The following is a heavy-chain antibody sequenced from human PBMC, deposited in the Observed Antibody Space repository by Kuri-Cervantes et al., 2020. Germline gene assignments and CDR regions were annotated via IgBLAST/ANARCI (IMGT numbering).Heavy chain of an antibody. CDR3: ARDMNLQH. Sequence: GGSLRLSCEASGFTFSSYDMHWVRQATGKGLEWVSAIGTAGDTYYPGSVKGRFTISRENAKNSLYLQMTTLRADDTAVYYCARDMNLQHWGQGTLVTVSS. D-gene: IGHD1-14*01. CDR2: IGTAGDT. J-gene: IGHJ1*01. V-gene: IGHV3-13*01. CDR1: GFTFSSYD.